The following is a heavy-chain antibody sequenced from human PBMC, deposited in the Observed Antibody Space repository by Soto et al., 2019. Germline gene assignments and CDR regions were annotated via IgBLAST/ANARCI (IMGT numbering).Heavy chain of an antibody. V-gene: IGHV4-39*01. Sequence: ETLSLTCTVSGVSIHNSHSFWAWIRQPPGKGLQFIASVYHNGGAHYNSSLKSRVTISVDTANNQVSLRMRSLTAADTAFYYCGRVVEGATRHTDPDSWGQGILVTVSS. D-gene: IGHD2-21*01. CDR3: GRVVEGATRHTDPDS. CDR2: VYHNGGA. J-gene: IGHJ5*01. CDR1: GVSIHNSHSF.